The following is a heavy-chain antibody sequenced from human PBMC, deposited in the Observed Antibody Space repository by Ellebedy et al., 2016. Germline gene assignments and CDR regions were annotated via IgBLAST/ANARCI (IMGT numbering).Heavy chain of an antibody. V-gene: IGHV4-39*01. CDR1: GGSISSSGYY. Sequence: SETLSLXXTVSGGSISSSGYYWGWIRQPPGKGLEWIGSIYYSGITYYRPSLKSRVTISVDTSKNQFSLKLSSVTAADTAVYYCQNDFLSGYRDDGLDLWGQGTMVSVSS. CDR2: IYYSGIT. CDR3: QNDFLSGYRDDGLDL. D-gene: IGHD3-3*01. J-gene: IGHJ3*01.